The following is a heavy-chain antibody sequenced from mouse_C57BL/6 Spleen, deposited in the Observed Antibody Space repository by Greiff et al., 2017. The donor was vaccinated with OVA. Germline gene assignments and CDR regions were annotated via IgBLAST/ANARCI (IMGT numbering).Heavy chain of an antibody. J-gene: IGHJ4*01. V-gene: IGHV14-3*01. D-gene: IGHD1-1*01. Sequence: VQLQQSVAELVRPGASVKLSCPASGFTIKNTYMPWVKQRPEQGLEWIGRIDPANGNTKYAPKFQGKATKTADTSSNTAYLQLSSLTSEDTAIYYCAGDYYGSSYDYAMDYWGQGTSVTVSS. CDR1: GFTIKNTY. CDR2: IDPANGNT. CDR3: AGDYYGSSYDYAMDY.